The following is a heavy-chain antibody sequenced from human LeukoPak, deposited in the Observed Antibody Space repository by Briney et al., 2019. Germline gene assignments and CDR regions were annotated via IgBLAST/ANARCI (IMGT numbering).Heavy chain of an antibody. J-gene: IGHJ6*02. Sequence: GGSLRLSCAASGFTFSSYDMNWIRQAPGKGLEWVSGTSYNGGSRFYADSVKGRFTISRDISKNMLFLQMNSLRVEDTAVYFCAKASELGDYPNYYYYGMDVWGQGTTVTVSS. CDR2: TSYNGGSR. D-gene: IGHD1-14*01. CDR3: AKASELGDYPNYYYYGMDV. V-gene: IGHV3-23*01. CDR1: GFTFSSYD.